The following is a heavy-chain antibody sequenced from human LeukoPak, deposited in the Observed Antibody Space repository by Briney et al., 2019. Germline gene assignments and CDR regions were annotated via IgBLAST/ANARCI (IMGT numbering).Heavy chain of an antibody. CDR3: ARPGPAYSRIAAAVYDAFDI. D-gene: IGHD6-13*01. CDR1: GYRLTNNW. Sequence: GESLKISCKISGYRLTNNWIGWVRQVPGKGQEWMGLIYPGDSDARYSPSFQGQVTISADKSISTAYLQWSSLKASDTAMYYCARPGPAYSRIAAAVYDAFDIWGQGTMVTVSS. CDR2: IYPGDSDA. J-gene: IGHJ3*02. V-gene: IGHV5-51*01.